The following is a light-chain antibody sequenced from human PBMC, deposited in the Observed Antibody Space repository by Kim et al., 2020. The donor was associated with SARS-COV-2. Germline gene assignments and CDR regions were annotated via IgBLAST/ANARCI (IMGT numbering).Light chain of an antibody. CDR2: VHSDGSH. J-gene: IGLJ3*02. CDR1: SGHTNYA. CDR3: QTGDTGIRV. V-gene: IGLV4-69*01. Sequence: QPVLTQSPSASASLGASVKLTCTLTSGHTNYAIAWHQQQPEKGPRYLMRVHSDGSHTMGDGVPDRFSGSSSGAERYLTISSLQSDDEADYYCQTGDTGIRVFGGGTKLTVL.